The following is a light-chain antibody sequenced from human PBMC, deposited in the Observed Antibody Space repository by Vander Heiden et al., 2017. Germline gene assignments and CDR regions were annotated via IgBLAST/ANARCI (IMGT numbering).Light chain of an antibody. CDR1: QNVRNNF. CDR3: QLYGSSPLFT. Sequence: EIVLTQSPGTLSLSPGERATLSCRASQNVRNNFLAWYQQKPGQAPRLLLFDASTRATGIPDRFSGSGSGTDFTLTINRLEPEDFAVYYCQLYGSSPLFTFGTGTKVDIK. J-gene: IGKJ3*01. V-gene: IGKV3-20*01. CDR2: DAS.